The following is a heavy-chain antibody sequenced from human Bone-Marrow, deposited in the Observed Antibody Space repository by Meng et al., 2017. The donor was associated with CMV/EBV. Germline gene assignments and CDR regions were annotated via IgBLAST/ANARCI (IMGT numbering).Heavy chain of an antibody. CDR1: GFTFSSYW. J-gene: IGHJ4*02. V-gene: IGHV3-33*08. D-gene: IGHD1-1*01. Sequence: GGSLRLSCAASGFTFSSYWMSWVRQAPGKGLEWVAVIWYDGSNKYYADSVKGRFTISRDNSKNTLYLQMNSLRAEDTAVYYCARCEWNDAFDYWGQGILVTVSS. CDR3: ARCEWNDAFDY. CDR2: IWYDGSNK.